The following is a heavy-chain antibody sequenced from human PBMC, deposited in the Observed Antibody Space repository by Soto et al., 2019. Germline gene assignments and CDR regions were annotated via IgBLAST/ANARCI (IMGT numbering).Heavy chain of an antibody. CDR2: ISSSSSYI. J-gene: IGHJ4*02. D-gene: IGHD5-18*01. V-gene: IGHV3-21*04. Sequence: VGSLRLSCASSVFTFSSYSMNCVRHSPGKGLEWVSSISSSSSYIYYADSVKGRFTISRDNAKNSLYLQMNSLTAEDTAVYFCAKVDAYSYRTDNWGKGTPVTVXS. CDR1: VFTFSSYS. CDR3: AKVDAYSYRTDN.